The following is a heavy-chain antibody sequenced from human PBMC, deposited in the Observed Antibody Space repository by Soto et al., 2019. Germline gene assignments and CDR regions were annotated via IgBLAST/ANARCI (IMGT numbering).Heavy chain of an antibody. CDR3: ARVTVTVTKPPDLYYYYYGMDV. J-gene: IGHJ6*02. CDR2: IWYDGSNK. D-gene: IGHD4-17*01. CDR1: GFTFSSYG. Sequence: GGSLRLSCAASGFTFSSYGMHWVRQAPGKGLEWVAVIWYDGSNKYYADSVKGRFTISRDNSKNTLYLQMNSLRAEDTAVYYCARVTVTVTKPPDLYYYYYGMDVWGQGTTVTVSS. V-gene: IGHV3-33*01.